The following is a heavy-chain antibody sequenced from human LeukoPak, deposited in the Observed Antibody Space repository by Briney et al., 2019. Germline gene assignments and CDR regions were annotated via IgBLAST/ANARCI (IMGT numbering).Heavy chain of an antibody. CDR1: GFTFSSQT. V-gene: IGHV3-21*04. D-gene: IGHD6-19*01. CDR3: ARVSDISVAAYFDY. J-gene: IGHJ4*02. CDR2: ISSSSSHI. Sequence: GGSLRLSCAASGFTFSSQTMNWVRQAPGKGLEWVSSISSSSSHIYYADSVKGRFTISRDNAKNSPYLQMNSLRAEDTALYYCARVSDISVAAYFDYWGQGTRVTVSS.